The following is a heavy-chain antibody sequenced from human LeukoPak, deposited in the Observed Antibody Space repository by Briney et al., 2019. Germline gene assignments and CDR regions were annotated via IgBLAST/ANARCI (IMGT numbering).Heavy chain of an antibody. D-gene: IGHD3-3*01. Sequence: GGPLRLSCAASGFTFSSYNMNWVRQAPGKGLEWVSSISSSSSYIFYADSVKGRFTISRDNAKNSLYLQMNSLRAEDTAVYYCARDKGTEGLLPRGDWYFDLWGRGTLVTVSS. V-gene: IGHV3-21*01. CDR2: ISSSSSYI. CDR3: ARDKGTEGLLPRGDWYFDL. CDR1: GFTFSSYN. J-gene: IGHJ2*01.